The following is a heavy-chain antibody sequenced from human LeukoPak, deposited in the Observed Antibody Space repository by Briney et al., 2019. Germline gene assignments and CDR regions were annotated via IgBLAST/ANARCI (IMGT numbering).Heavy chain of an antibody. V-gene: IGHV3-30*03. CDR3: ARELPIWGPRYSSSSGPDY. CDR2: ISYDGSNK. D-gene: IGHD6-13*01. Sequence: GGSLRLSCAASGFTFSSYGMHWVRQAPGKGLEWVAVISYDGSNKYYADSVKGRFTISRDNSKNTLYLQMNSLRAEDTAVYYCARELPIWGPRYSSSSGPDYWGQGTLVTVSS. J-gene: IGHJ4*02. CDR1: GFTFSSYG.